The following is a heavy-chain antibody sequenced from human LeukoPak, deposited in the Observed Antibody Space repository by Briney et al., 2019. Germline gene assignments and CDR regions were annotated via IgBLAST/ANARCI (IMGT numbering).Heavy chain of an antibody. J-gene: IGHJ4*02. CDR1: GGTFSSYA. Sequence: SVKVSCKASGGTFSSYAISWVRQAPGQGLEWMGRIIPIFGTANYAQKFQGRVTITADKSTSTAYTELSSLRSEDTAVYYCARPTTVTTPLGYWGQGTLVTVSS. D-gene: IGHD4-17*01. CDR2: IIPIFGTA. CDR3: ARPTTVTTPLGY. V-gene: IGHV1-69*06.